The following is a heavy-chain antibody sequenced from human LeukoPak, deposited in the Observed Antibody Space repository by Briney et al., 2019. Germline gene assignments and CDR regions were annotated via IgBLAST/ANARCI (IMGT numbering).Heavy chain of an antibody. V-gene: IGHV3-74*01. CDR2: INTDGSTT. Sequence: GGSLRLSCAASGFXFSSYWMHWVRQAPGKGLVWVSCINTDGSTTTYADSVKGRFTISRDNAKHTLYLQMDSLRAEDRAVYYCARDLGACPDYWGQGTLVTVSS. D-gene: IGHD3-16*01. CDR3: ARDLGACPDY. J-gene: IGHJ4*02. CDR1: GFXFSSYW.